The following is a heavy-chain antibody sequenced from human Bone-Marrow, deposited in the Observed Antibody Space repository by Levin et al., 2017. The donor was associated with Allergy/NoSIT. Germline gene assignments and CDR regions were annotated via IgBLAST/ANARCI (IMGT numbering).Heavy chain of an antibody. CDR2: MSGSGGRT. D-gene: IGHD1-7*01. V-gene: IGHV3-23*01. CDR3: AREDNWNYDY. CDR1: GFTFSRYA. Sequence: ETLSLTCAASGFTFSRYAMAWVRQAPGQGLEWVSGMSGSGGRTVYADSVKGRFAISRDNSKNIMYLQMNSLRVEDTALYYCAREDNWNYDYWGQGTLVTVSS. J-gene: IGHJ4*02.